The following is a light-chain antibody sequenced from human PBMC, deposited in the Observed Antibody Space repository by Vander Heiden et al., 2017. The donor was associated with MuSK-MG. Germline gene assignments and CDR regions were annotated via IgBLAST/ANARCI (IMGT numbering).Light chain of an antibody. CDR1: QSINTY. J-gene: IGKJ2*01. Sequence: DIQMTQSPSSLSASVGDRVSITCRASQSINTYLNWYQQKPGKAPNLLIYGASSLQSGVPSRFSGSGSGTDFTLTISSLQPEDFATYYCQQTHTTPYTFGPGTKLEIK. V-gene: IGKV1-39*01. CDR3: QQTHTTPYT. CDR2: GAS.